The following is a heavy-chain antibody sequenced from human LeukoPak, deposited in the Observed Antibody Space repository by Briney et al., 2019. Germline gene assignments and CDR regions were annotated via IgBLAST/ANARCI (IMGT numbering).Heavy chain of an antibody. CDR3: ARGGWGTAAAGFIYVFDY. CDR2: ISGSGSTI. Sequence: PGGSLRLSCAASGFTFSAYEMNWVRQAPGKGLEWVSYISGSGSTIYYADSVKGRFTISRDNAKNSLYLQMNSLRAEDTAVYYCARGGWGTAAAGFIYVFDYWGQGTLLTVSS. CDR1: GFTFSAYE. V-gene: IGHV3-48*03. D-gene: IGHD6-13*01. J-gene: IGHJ4*02.